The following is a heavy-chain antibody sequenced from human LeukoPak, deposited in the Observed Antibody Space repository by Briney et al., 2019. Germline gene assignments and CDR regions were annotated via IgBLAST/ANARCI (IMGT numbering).Heavy chain of an antibody. J-gene: IGHJ4*02. CDR2: IYYSGST. CDR3: AGGPAVITTRYFDY. CDR1: DGSISSSSYY. Sequence: SETLSLTCTVSDGSISSSSYYWGWIRQPPGKGLEWIGSIYYSGSTYYNPSLKSRVSISVDTSKNQFSLKLSSVTAADTAVYYCAGGPAVITTRYFDYWGQGTLVTVSS. V-gene: IGHV4-39*01. D-gene: IGHD3-16*01.